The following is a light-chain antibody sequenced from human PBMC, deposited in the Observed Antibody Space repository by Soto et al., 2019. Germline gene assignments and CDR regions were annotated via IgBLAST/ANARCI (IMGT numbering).Light chain of an antibody. J-gene: IGKJ4*01. CDR2: GAS. Sequence: DIALTQSPATLSVSPGDRATLSCRASQSVNTNVAWYQHKLGQAPRLLIFGASTRVTGVPPRFSGSGSGTDFTLTISYLKSEDLGIYYCQQYDNIRPPVTFGGGTKVEI. CDR3: QQYDNIRPPVT. V-gene: IGKV3-15*01. CDR1: QSVNTN.